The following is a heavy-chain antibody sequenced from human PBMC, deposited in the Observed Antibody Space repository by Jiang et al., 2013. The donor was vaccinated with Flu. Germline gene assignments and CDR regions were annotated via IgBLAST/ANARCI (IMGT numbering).Heavy chain of an antibody. CDR3: VRTVSMDV. V-gene: IGHV1-3*04. Sequence: SGAEVKQPGASVKISCAASGYTFTNYGLHWVRQAPGQRLEWMGWINTDTGYKQYSQKLQGRVTISRDKSASTATMELSSLRSEDTAVYYCVRTVSMDVWGKGTTVTVSS. CDR2: INTDTGYK. CDR1: GYTFTNYG. J-gene: IGHJ6*03.